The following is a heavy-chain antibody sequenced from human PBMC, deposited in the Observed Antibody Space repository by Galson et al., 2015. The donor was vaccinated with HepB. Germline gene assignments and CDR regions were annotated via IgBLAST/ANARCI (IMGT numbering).Heavy chain of an antibody. CDR2: FDPEDGET. Sequence: SVKVSCKVSGYTLTELSMHWVRQAPGKGLEWMGGFDPEDGETIYAQKFQGRVTMTEDTSTDTAYMELSSLRSEDTAVYYCATTGFGELFLGEKYGMDVWGQGTTVTVSS. CDR3: ATTGFGELFLGEKYGMDV. CDR1: GYTLTELS. D-gene: IGHD3-10*01. J-gene: IGHJ6*02. V-gene: IGHV1-24*01.